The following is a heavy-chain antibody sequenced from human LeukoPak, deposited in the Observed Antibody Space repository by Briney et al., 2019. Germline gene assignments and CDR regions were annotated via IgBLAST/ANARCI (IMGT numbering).Heavy chain of an antibody. CDR2: IDASGGST. CDR1: GFTFSSYA. V-gene: IGHV3-23*01. J-gene: IGHJ5*02. D-gene: IGHD6-19*01. CDR3: AKGSGSGWYGWLAP. Sequence: WGTLRLSCAASGFTFSSYAMYWVRKAPGQGLEWVSSIDASGGSTYYADSVKGRLPFPRDSPKNMFYLKMNSRRAHTRAGYSVAKGSGSGWYGWLAPWGQGTLLTASS.